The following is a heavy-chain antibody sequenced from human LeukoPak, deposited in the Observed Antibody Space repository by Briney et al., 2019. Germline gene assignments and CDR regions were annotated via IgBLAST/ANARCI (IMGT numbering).Heavy chain of an antibody. Sequence: ASVKVSCKASGYTFTGYYMHWVRQAPGQGLEWMGIINPSGGSTSYAQKFQGRVTMTRDTSTSTVYMELSSLRSEDTAVYYCARAGCGGDCYYYNHLGLGWFDPWGQGTLVTVSS. CDR1: GYTFTGYY. CDR2: INPSGGST. D-gene: IGHD2-21*02. J-gene: IGHJ5*02. V-gene: IGHV1-46*01. CDR3: ARAGCGGDCYYYNHLGLGWFDP.